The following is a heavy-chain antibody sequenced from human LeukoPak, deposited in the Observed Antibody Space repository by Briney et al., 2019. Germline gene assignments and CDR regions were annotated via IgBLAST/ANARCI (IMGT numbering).Heavy chain of an antibody. D-gene: IGHD4-17*01. J-gene: IGHJ2*01. CDR3: ASSPMTTVTTDWYFDL. CDR1: GYSFTIYA. V-gene: IGHV1-69*06. CDR2: IIPIFGTA. Sequence: GASVKLSCKASGYSFTIYAINWVRQAPGQGLEWMGGIIPIFGTANYAQKFQGRVTITADKSTSTAYMELSSLRSEDTAVYYCASSPMTTVTTDWYFDLWAVAPWSLSPQ.